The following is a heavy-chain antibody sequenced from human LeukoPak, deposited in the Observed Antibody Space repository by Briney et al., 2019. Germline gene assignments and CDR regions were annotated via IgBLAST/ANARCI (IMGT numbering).Heavy chain of an antibody. CDR2: ISGRDDSA. CDR3: AKTGDRGVSEFGY. J-gene: IGHJ4*02. Sequence: GGSLRLSCAASGFTFSSYTMSWVRQAPGKGLEWVSLISGRDDSAYYADSVKGRFTISRDNSKNMLNLQLSSLRAEDTAVYYCAKTGDRGVSEFGYWGQGTLVTVSS. D-gene: IGHD3-10*01. CDR1: GFTFSSYT. V-gene: IGHV3-23*01.